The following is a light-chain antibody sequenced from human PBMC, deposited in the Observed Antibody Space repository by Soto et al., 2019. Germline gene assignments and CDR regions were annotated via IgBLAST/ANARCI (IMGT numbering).Light chain of an antibody. CDR3: HQYGRSPRGT. V-gene: IGKV3-20*01. CDR2: DAS. Sequence: DIVLTQSPGTLSSSPGGRATLSCRASQSVTDNYLAWYQQKPGQAPRLLIYDASSRATGIPDRFSGSGSGTDFTLTISRLEPEDFAMYYCHQYGRSPRGTFGQGTKVEIK. CDR1: QSVTDNY. J-gene: IGKJ1*01.